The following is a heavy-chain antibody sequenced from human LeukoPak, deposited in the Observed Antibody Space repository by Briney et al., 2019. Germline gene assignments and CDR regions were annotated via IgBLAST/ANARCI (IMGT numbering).Heavy chain of an antibody. D-gene: IGHD5-18*01. CDR1: GFTFSSYW. V-gene: IGHV3-7*01. J-gene: IGHJ5*02. CDR2: IKEDGSEK. CDR3: ARDLGHQGYRWFDP. Sequence: GGSLRLSCAASGFTFSSYWMSWVRQAPGKGLEWVANIKEDGSEKFHVGSVRGRFTISRDNAKNTLYLQMNSLRADDTAVYYCARDLGHQGYRWFDPWGQGTLVTVSS.